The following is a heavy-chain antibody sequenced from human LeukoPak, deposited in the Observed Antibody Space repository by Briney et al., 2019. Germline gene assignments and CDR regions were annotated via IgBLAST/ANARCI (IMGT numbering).Heavy chain of an antibody. CDR1: GFTFSSYS. J-gene: IGHJ5*02. CDR3: ARDHQGSGWFRTSSNWFDP. CDR2: ISSSSSYI. D-gene: IGHD6-19*01. V-gene: IGHV3-21*01. Sequence: PGGSLRLSCAASGFTFSSYSMNWVRQAPGKGLEWVSSISSSSSYIYYADSVKGRFTISRDNAKNSLYLQMNSLRAEDTAVYYCARDHQGSGWFRTSSNWFDPWGQGTLVTVSS.